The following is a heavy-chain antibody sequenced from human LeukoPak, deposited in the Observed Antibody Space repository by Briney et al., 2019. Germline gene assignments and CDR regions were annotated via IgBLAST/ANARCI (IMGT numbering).Heavy chain of an antibody. CDR3: ARGRPHGNDY. Sequence: GGSLRLSCAASGFTFSTYNMNWVRQAPGKGLEWVAVISYDGSNKYYADSVKGRFTISRDNSKNTLYLQMNSLRVEDTAVYYCARGRPHGNDYWGQGTLVTVSP. J-gene: IGHJ4*02. V-gene: IGHV3-30-3*01. CDR1: GFTFSTYN. D-gene: IGHD4-23*01. CDR2: ISYDGSNK.